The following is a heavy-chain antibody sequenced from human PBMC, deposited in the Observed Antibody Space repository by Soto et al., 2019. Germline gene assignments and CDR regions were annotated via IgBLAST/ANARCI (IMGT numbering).Heavy chain of an antibody. CDR1: GGSISSYY. J-gene: IGHJ6*02. CDR2: IYYSGST. D-gene: IGHD2-2*02. Sequence: LSLTCTVSGGSISSYYWSWIRQPPGKGLECIGYIYYSGSTNYNPSLKSRVTISVDTSKNQFSLKLSSVTAADTAVYYCARGGVVVPAAINYYYYYGMDVWGQGTTVTVSS. CDR3: ARGGVVVPAAINYYYYYGMDV. V-gene: IGHV4-59*01.